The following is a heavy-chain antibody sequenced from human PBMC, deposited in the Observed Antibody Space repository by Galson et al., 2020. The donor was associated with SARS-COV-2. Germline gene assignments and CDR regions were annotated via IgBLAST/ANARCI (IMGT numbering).Heavy chain of an antibody. CDR1: GAPISKYY. Sequence: SQTLSLTCNVSGAPISKYYWNWIRQSPGMGLEWIGYVHDSGTTVYNPSLKSRVTMSIDMSKNHFSLKLDSMTTADTAVYYCAGAGGYYDSRPHYLQYYYHYGLDVWGRGTTVTVSS. CDR3: AGAGGYYDSRPHYLQYYYHYGLDV. V-gene: IGHV4-59*01. D-gene: IGHD3-22*01. J-gene: IGHJ6*02. CDR2: VHDSGTT.